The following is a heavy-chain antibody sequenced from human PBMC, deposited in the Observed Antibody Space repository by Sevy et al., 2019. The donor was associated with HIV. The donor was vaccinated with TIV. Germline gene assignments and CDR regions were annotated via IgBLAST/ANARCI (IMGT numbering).Heavy chain of an antibody. J-gene: IGHJ3*02. CDR2: IYYSGST. V-gene: IGHV4-30-4*01. Sequence: SETLSLTCTVSGGSISNDDYYWSWIRQPPGKGLEWIGYIYYSGSTYYNTSLKSRVSISVGTSKNQFSLKLSSVTAADTAVYYCARDARGVTTSAFDIWGHGTMVTVSS. D-gene: IGHD4-17*01. CDR3: ARDARGVTTSAFDI. CDR1: GGSISNDDYY.